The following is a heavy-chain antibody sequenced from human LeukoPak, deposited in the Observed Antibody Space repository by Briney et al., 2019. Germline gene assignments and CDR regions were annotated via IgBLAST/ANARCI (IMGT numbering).Heavy chain of an antibody. CDR3: ARGSGVRGAIWG. CDR2: MNPNSGNT. J-gene: IGHJ4*02. Sequence: GASVKVSCKASGYTFTSYDINWVRQATGQGLEWMGWMNPNSGNTGYAQKFQGRVTITRNTSISTAYMELSSLRSEDTAVYYCARGSGVRGAIWGWGQGTLVTVSS. CDR1: GYTFTSYD. D-gene: IGHD3-10*01. V-gene: IGHV1-8*03.